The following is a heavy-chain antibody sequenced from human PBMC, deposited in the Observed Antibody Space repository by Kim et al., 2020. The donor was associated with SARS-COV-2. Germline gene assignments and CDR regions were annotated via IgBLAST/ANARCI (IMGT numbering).Heavy chain of an antibody. J-gene: IGHJ4*02. Sequence: SETLSLTCTVSGGSISSYYWSWIRQPPGKGLEWIGYIYYSGSTNYNPSLKSRVTISVDTSKNQFSLKLSSVTAADTAVYYCARGVRGYSYGLTYFDYWGQGTLVTVSS. CDR3: ARGVRGYSYGLTYFDY. D-gene: IGHD5-18*01. CDR1: GGSISSYY. CDR2: IYYSGST. V-gene: IGHV4-59*01.